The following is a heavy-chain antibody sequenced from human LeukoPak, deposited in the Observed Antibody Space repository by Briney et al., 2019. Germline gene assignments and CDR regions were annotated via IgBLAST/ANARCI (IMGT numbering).Heavy chain of an antibody. Sequence: PGGSLRLSCAASGFTFSSYGMHWVRQAPGKGLEWVAVISYDGSNKYYADSVKGRFTISRDNSKNTLYLQMNSLRAEDTAVYYCAKPNTGGGLDYWGQGTLVTVSS. D-gene: IGHD1-26*01. CDR1: GFTFSSYG. CDR2: ISYDGSNK. V-gene: IGHV3-30*18. J-gene: IGHJ4*02. CDR3: AKPNTGGGLDY.